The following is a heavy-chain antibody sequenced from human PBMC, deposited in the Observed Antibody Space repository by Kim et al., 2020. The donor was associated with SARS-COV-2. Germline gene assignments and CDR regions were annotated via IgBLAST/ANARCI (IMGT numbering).Heavy chain of an antibody. J-gene: IGHJ4*02. V-gene: IGHV3-23*01. CDR3: ARKRITMVRGVIAGPKLDY. D-gene: IGHD3-10*01. CDR1: GFTFSSYA. Sequence: GGSLRLSCAASGFTFSSYAMSWVRQAPGKGLEWVSAISGSGGSTYYADSVKGRFTISRDNSKNTLYLQMNSLRAEDTAVYYCARKRITMVRGVIAGPKLDYWGQGTLVTVSS. CDR2: ISGSGGST.